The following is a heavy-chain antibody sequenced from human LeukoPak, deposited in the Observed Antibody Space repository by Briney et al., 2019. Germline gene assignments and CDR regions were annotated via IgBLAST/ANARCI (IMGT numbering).Heavy chain of an antibody. CDR1: GGSISSYY. CDR3: ARARLEFDY. V-gene: IGHV4-59*01. Sequence: PSETLSLTCTVSGGSISSYYWSWIRQPPGKGLEYTGYIYYGGSTNYNPSLKSRVTISVDTSKNQFSLKLSSVTAADTAVYYCARARLEFDYWGQGTLVTVSS. J-gene: IGHJ4*02. CDR2: IYYGGST.